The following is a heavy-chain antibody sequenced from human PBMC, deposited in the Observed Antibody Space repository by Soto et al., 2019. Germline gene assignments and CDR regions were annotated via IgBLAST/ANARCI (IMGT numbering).Heavy chain of an antibody. D-gene: IGHD3-16*01. CDR1: GFLLSTSRVG. CDR3: AHIMITWGGVSALDAFDM. Sequence: GPTLVNPTQTLTLTCSFSGFLLSTSRVGVAWIRQPPGKALEWLAIIYWDDDRRYSPSLKTRLAITKDTSKNQVVLTMTNLDPGDTATYYCAHIMITWGGVSALDAFDMWGQGTMVTVSS. CDR2: IYWDDDR. J-gene: IGHJ3*02. V-gene: IGHV2-5*02.